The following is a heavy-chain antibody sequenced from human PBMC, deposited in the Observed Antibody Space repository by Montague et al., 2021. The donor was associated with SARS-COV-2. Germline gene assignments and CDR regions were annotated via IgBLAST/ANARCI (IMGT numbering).Heavy chain of an antibody. D-gene: IGHD6-19*01. CDR2: FYTSGST. J-gene: IGHJ4*02. V-gene: IGHV4-61*02. CDR1: GGSISSGSYY. CDR3: GRLRGAGLNYFDY. Sequence: TLSLTCTVSGGSISSGSYYWSWVRQPAGKALEWIGRFYTSGSTNYNPSLKSRVTISVDTSKNQFSLKLSSVTAADTAVYYCGRLRGAGLNYFDYWGQGTLVTVSS.